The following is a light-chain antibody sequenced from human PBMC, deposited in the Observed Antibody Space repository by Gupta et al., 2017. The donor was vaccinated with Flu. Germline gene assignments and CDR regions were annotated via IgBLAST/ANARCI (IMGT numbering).Light chain of an antibody. CDR1: SSDVGGYNY. Sequence: QYAVTQPASLYGSTGKYITIFCTGTSSDVGGYNYVSWYQQHPGKAPKLMIYEVSNRPSGGTNRFSGSKSGNTASLAISGLQAEDEADYYCSSYTSISTLVFGTGTKVTVL. V-gene: IGLV2-14*01. J-gene: IGLJ1*01. CDR2: EVS. CDR3: SSYTSISTLV.